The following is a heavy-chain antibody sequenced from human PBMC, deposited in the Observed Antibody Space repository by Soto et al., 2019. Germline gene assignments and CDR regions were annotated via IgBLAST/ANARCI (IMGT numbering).Heavy chain of an antibody. CDR1: GGTFSSYA. CDR3: ARLATAAVLDHYYGMAV. D-gene: IGHD2-15*01. CDR2: IIPIFGTA. V-gene: IGHV1-69*13. J-gene: IGHJ6*02. Sequence: ASVKVSCKASGGTFSSYAISWVRQAPGQGLEWMGGIIPIFGTANYAQKFQGRVTITADESTSTAYMELSSLRSEDTAVYYCARLATAAVLDHYYGMAVWGQGTSVTVSS.